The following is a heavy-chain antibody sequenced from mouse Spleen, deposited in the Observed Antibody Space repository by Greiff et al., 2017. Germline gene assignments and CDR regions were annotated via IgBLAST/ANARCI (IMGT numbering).Heavy chain of an antibody. Sequence: EVQRVESGGGLVKPGGSLKLSCAASGFTFSDYGMAWVRQAPGKGPEWVAFISNLAYSIYYADTVTGRFTISRENAKNTLYLEMSSLRSEDTAMYYCAREGLRQGSFAYWGQGTLVTVSA. CDR3: AREGLRQGSFAY. J-gene: IGHJ3*01. CDR2: ISNLAYSI. D-gene: IGHD2-4*01. V-gene: IGHV5-15*02. CDR1: GFTFSDYG.